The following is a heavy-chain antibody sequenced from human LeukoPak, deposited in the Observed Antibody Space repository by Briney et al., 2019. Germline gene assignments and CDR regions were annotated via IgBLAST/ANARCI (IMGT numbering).Heavy chain of an antibody. CDR1: GFTFSSYW. CDR2: LKFDGTIT. V-gene: IGHV3-74*03. CDR3: AGQANNWFDP. Sequence: PGGSLRLSCAASGFTFSSYWMHWVRQAPGKGLVWVSRLKFDGTITQYADSVKGRFTVSRDNAKNTLYLQMDSLRAEDTAVYYCAGQANNWFDPWGRGTLVTVSS. J-gene: IGHJ5*02.